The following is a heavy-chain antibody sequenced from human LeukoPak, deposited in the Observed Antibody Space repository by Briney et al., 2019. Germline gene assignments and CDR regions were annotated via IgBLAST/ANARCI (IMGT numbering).Heavy chain of an antibody. CDR1: GGSISSYY. Sequence: SETLSLTCTVPGGSISSYYWSWIRQPPGKGLEWIGYISYSGSTNYNPSLKSRVTISVDTSKNQFSLKLSSVTAADTAVYYCARYIVGATTGYYYYYYMDVWGKGTTVTVSS. J-gene: IGHJ6*03. V-gene: IGHV4-59*01. D-gene: IGHD1-26*01. CDR3: ARYIVGATTGYYYYYYMDV. CDR2: ISYSGST.